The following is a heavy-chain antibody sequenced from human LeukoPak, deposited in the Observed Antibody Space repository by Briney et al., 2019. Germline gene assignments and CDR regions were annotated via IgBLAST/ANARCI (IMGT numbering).Heavy chain of an antibody. CDR2: INHSGST. CDR3: ARARLGGVTIFGVVNTFDP. J-gene: IGHJ5*02. Sequence: SETLSLTCTVYGGSFSAYSWSWIRQAPGKGLEWIGEINHSGSTNYNPSLKSRVTFSVDTSKNQFSLKLSSVTAADTAVYYCARARLGGVTIFGVVNTFDPWGQGTLVTVSS. CDR1: GGSFSAYS. D-gene: IGHD3-3*01. V-gene: IGHV4-34*01.